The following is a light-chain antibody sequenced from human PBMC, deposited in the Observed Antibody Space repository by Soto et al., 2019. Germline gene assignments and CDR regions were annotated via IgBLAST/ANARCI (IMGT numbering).Light chain of an antibody. CDR2: GAS. J-gene: IGKJ4*01. CDR3: QQYNNWPPLT. CDR1: QSVSSN. Sequence: EIVMTQSPATLSVSPGERATLSCRASQSVSSNLAWYQQKPGQAPRLLIYGASTRATGIPARFSGSGSGTVFTITISSLQSEYFAVYCRQQYNNWPPLTFGGGTKVEIK. V-gene: IGKV3-15*01.